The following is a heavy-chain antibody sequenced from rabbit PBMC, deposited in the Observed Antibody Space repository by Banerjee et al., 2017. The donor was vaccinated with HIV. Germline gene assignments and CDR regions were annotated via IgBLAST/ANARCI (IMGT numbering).Heavy chain of an antibody. D-gene: IGHD8-1*01. CDR2: IYSGDGST. Sequence: QSLEESGGDLVKPGASLTLTCTASGFSFSSSYYMCWVRQAPGKGLEWIGCIYSGDGSTYYASWAKGRFTISKASSTTVTLQMTSLTAADTATYFCARSYDGGSFSLHLRGPGTLVTDS. V-gene: IGHV1S40*01. CDR3: ARSYDGGSFSLHL. J-gene: IGHJ4*01. CDR1: GFSFSSSYY.